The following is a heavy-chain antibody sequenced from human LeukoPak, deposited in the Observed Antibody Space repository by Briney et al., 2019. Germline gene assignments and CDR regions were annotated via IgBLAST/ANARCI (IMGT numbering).Heavy chain of an antibody. CDR3: ASAAFCTSTTCSRTPVY. CDR1: GGSISSYY. J-gene: IGHJ4*02. V-gene: IGHV4-4*09. D-gene: IGHD2-2*01. CDR2: IYTGGST. Sequence: SETLSLTCTVSGGSISSYYRSWIRQPPGKGLEWIGYIYTGGSTNYNPSLKSRVTISVDTSKKQFSLKLNSVTAADTAVYYCASAAFCTSTTCSRTPVYWGQGTLVTVSS.